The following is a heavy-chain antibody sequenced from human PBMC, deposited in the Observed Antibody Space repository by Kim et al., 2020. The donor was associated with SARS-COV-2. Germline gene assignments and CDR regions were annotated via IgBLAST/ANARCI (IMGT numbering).Heavy chain of an antibody. Sequence: YSGSTHYHPSLKSRVTISVDTSKNQFSLKLSSVTAADTAVYYCARGSGSLWGQGTLVTVSS. CDR3: ARGSGSL. CDR2: YSGST. V-gene: IGHV4-39*07. D-gene: IGHD3-10*01. J-gene: IGHJ4*02.